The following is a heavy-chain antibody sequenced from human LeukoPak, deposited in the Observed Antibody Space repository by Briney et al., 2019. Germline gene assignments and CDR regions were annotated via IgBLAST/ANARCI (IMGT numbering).Heavy chain of an antibody. CDR2: ISSSSSYI. CDR1: GFTFSSYS. Sequence: PGGSLRLSCAASGFTFSSYSMNWVRKAPGKGLEWVSSISSSSSYIFYADSVKGRFTISSDNAKTSLYLQMNSLRAEDTAVYYCARDTPLTGTTPDYWGQGTLVTVSS. D-gene: IGHD1-20*01. V-gene: IGHV3-21*01. CDR3: ARDTPLTGTTPDY. J-gene: IGHJ4*02.